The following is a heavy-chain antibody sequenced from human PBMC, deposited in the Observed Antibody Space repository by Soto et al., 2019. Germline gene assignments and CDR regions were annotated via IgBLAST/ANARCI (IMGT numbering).Heavy chain of an antibody. CDR3: AKDRVLAAYYFDY. Sequence: QVQLVESGGGVVQPGRSLRLSCAASGFTFSSYGMHWVRQAPGKGLEWVAVISYDGSNKYYADSVKGRFTISRDNAKNTLYLQMNSLRAEDTAVYYCAKDRVLAAYYFDYGGQGTLVTVSS. J-gene: IGHJ4*02. CDR1: GFTFSSYG. V-gene: IGHV3-30*18. CDR2: ISYDGSNK. D-gene: IGHD6-6*01.